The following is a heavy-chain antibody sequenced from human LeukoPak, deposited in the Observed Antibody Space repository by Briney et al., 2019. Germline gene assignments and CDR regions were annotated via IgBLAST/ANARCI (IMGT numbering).Heavy chain of an antibody. CDR3: ARVRADYDFWSGPIRYYYYYMDV. J-gene: IGHJ6*03. Sequence: GGSLRLSCAASGFTFSSYEMNWVRQAPGKGLEWVSYISRSGSTIYYADSVKGRCTISRDNAKNSLHLQMNSLRAEDTAVYYCARVRADYDFWSGPIRYYYYYMDVWGKGTTVTVSS. CDR1: GFTFSSYE. V-gene: IGHV3-48*03. CDR2: ISRSGSTI. D-gene: IGHD3-3*01.